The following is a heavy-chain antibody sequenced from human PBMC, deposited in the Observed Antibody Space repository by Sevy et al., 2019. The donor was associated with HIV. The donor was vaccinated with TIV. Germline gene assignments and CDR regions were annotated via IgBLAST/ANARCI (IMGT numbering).Heavy chain of an antibody. CDR2: IIPIFGTA. CDR1: GGTFSSYA. Sequence: ASVKVSCKASGGTFSSYAISWVRQAPGQGLEWMGGIIPIFGTANYAQKFQGRVTITADESTSTAYMELSSLRSEDTAVYYCARDRVSCSPYYYYGMDVWGQGTTVTVSS. CDR3: ARDRVSCSPYYYYGMDV. D-gene: IGHD2-2*01. J-gene: IGHJ6*02. V-gene: IGHV1-69*13.